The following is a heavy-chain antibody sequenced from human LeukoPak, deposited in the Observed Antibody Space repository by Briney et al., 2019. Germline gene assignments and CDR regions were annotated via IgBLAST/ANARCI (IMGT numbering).Heavy chain of an antibody. V-gene: IGHV5-51*01. CDR3: ARQHGSGSYYRRAIDY. CDR2: IYPGDSDT. CDR1: GXSFTTYC. J-gene: IGHJ4*02. D-gene: IGHD3-10*01. Sequence: GESLKISFEASGXSFTTYCIGWVRQMPGKGLEWMGIIYPGDSDTRYSPSFQGQVTISADKSISTAYLQWSRLKASDTAMYYCARQHGSGSYYRRAIDYWGQGTLVTVSS.